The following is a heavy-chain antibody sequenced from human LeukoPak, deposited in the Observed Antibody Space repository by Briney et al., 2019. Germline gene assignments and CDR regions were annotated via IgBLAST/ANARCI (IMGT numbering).Heavy chain of an antibody. CDR2: ISYDGSNK. V-gene: IGHV3-30*04. CDR1: GFTFSSYA. D-gene: IGHD6-19*01. CDR3: ARDRDSNGLN. Sequence: PGRSLRLSCAASGFTFSSYAMHWVRQAPGKGLEWVAVISYDGSNKYYADSVKGRFTISRDNSKNTLYLQMNSLRAEDTAVYYCARDRDSNGLNWGQGTLVTVSS. J-gene: IGHJ4*02.